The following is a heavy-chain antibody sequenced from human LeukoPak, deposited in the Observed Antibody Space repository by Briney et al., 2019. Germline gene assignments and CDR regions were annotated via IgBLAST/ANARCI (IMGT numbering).Heavy chain of an antibody. CDR1: GGTFSSYA. V-gene: IGHV1-69*06. CDR3: ARVSYYGSGSKGWFDP. Sequence: SVKVSCKASGGTFSSYAISWVRQAPGQGLEWMGGIIPIFGTANYAQKFQGRVTITADKSTSTAYMELSSLRSEDTAVYYCARVSYYGSGSKGWFDPWGQGTLVTVSS. J-gene: IGHJ5*02. CDR2: IIPIFGTA. D-gene: IGHD3-10*01.